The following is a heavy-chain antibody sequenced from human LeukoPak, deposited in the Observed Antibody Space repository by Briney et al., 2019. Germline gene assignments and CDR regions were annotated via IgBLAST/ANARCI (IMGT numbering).Heavy chain of an antibody. CDR1: GYIFTSYW. CDR3: ARRGLYGSGTYYADY. Sequence: GESLKISCQGSGYIFTSYWIGWVRQMPGKGLEWMGIIYPGDSDTRYSPSFQGQVTISADKSISTAYLQWSSLKASDTAMYHCARRGLYGSGTYYADYWGQGTLLTVSS. CDR2: IYPGDSDT. D-gene: IGHD3-10*01. J-gene: IGHJ4*02. V-gene: IGHV5-51*01.